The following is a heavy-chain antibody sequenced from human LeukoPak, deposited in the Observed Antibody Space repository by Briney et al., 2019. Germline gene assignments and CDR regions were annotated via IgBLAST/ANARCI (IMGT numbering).Heavy chain of an antibody. V-gene: IGHV3-11*06. J-gene: IGHJ4*02. CDR1: GGSISNSNYY. CDR3: ARGMIRGALWCVDF. CDR2: ISSSGSYE. D-gene: IGHD4/OR15-4a*01. Sequence: LSLTCTVSGGSISNSNYYWGWIRQAPGKGLEWVSSISSSGSYEYYADSLKGRSTISRDNADNSVFLQLNSLTVENTAVYYCARGMIRGALWCVDFWGLGSLVTVSS.